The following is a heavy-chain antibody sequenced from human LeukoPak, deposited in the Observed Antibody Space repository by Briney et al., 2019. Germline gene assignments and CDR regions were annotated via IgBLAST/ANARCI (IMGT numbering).Heavy chain of an antibody. D-gene: IGHD3-22*01. V-gene: IGHV3-30*02. Sequence: PGGSLRLSCAASGFTFGSSAMHWVRQTPGKGLECVAFIQFDGSYKHCSDSVKGRFTISRDNSKSTLYLQMNSLRPEDTAVYYCARDSANYYDSSGYHVTWGQGTLVTVSS. CDR1: GFTFGSSA. J-gene: IGHJ5*02. CDR3: ARDSANYYDSSGYHVT. CDR2: IQFDGSYK.